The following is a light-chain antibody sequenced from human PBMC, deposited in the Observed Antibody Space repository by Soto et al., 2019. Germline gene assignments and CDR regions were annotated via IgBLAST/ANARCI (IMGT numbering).Light chain of an antibody. CDR3: QLFGSSPRYT. J-gene: IGKJ2*01. V-gene: IGKV3-20*01. CDR1: ESVTSTY. Sequence: EIVLTQSPGTLSLSPGERATLSCRTSESVTSTYLAWYQQKPGQPPRLLIYAASSRATGIPDRFSGSGSGTDFTLTISRLEPEECAVYFCQLFGSSPRYTFGRGTKLEIK. CDR2: AAS.